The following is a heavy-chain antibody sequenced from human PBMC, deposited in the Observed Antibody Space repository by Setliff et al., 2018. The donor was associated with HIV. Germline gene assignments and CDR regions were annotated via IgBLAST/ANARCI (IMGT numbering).Heavy chain of an antibody. J-gene: IGHJ6*03. CDR1: GGSFSGYY. V-gene: IGHV4-34*01. Sequence: SETLSLTCAVYGGSFSGYYWTWIRQSPGKGLDWIGEVNYKGSSIYNPSLRSRTTISVDTSKNQFSLKLTSVTAADTAVYYCARVRNGYNFERLDYYYMDVWGRGTTVTVSS. CDR3: ARVRNGYNFERLDYYYMDV. D-gene: IGHD3-22*01. CDR2: VNYKGSS.